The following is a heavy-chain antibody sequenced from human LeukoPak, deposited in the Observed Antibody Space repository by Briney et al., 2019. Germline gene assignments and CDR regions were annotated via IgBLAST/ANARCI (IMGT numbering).Heavy chain of an antibody. J-gene: IGHJ5*02. CDR3: ASLDTAKQPLANH. V-gene: IGHV3-48*04. Sequence: PGGSLRLSCAASGFTFSIYSMNWVRQAPGKGLEWVSYMTSDTRTIYYADSVRGRFTISKNSAKNSLYLQMNTLRVEDTAMCYCASLDTAKQPLANHWGQGTLVTVSS. CDR1: GFTFSIYS. D-gene: IGHD5-18*01. CDR2: MTSDTRTI.